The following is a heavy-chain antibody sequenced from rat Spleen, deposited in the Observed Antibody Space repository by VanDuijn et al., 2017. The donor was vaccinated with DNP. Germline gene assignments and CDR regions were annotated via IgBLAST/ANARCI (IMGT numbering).Heavy chain of an antibody. CDR3: ARWPGYNPPYAMDA. D-gene: IGHD1-4*01. CDR2: ISYSGSI. CDR1: GYSITSDY. Sequence: EVQLQESGPGLVKPSQSLSLTCSVTGYSITSDYWGWIRKFPGNKMEYIGHISYSGSINYNPSLRRRISITRDTSKNQFFLQLNSVTTEDTATYYCARWPGYNPPYAMDAWGQGTSVTVSS. J-gene: IGHJ4*01. V-gene: IGHV3-1*01.